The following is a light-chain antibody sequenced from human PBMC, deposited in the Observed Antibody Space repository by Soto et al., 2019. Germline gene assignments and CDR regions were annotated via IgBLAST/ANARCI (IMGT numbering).Light chain of an antibody. CDR3: RQRSNWPRT. V-gene: IGKV3-11*01. Sequence: EIVLTQSPATLSLSPGERATLSCRASQSVSSYLAWYQQKPGQAPRLLIYDASNRATGIPARFSGSGSGTDFTLTISSLESEDFAVYDCRQRSNWPRTFGQGTKVDIK. CDR2: DAS. CDR1: QSVSSY. J-gene: IGKJ1*01.